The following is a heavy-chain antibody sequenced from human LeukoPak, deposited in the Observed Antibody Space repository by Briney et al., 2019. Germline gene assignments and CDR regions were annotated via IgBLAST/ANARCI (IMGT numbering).Heavy chain of an antibody. Sequence: GGSLRLSCEASGFTFNSYSMHWVRQAPGKGLEWVAVVSFDGNSKYYADSVKGRFTISRDNSKLYLQMNNLRAEDTAVYHCARDRHQWMDSTWQYCFDYWGQGILVTVSS. V-gene: IGHV3-30*04. CDR1: GFTFNSYS. J-gene: IGHJ4*02. CDR2: VSFDGNSK. D-gene: IGHD6-19*01. CDR3: ARDRHQWMDSTWQYCFDY.